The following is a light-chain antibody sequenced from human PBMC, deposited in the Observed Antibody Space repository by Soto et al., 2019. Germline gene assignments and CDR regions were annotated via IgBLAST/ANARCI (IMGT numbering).Light chain of an antibody. CDR2: GND. CDR1: SSNIGGNT. CDR3: AAGDDSLNAFV. V-gene: IGLV1-44*01. J-gene: IGLJ1*01. Sequence: QSVLTQPPSASGTPGQRVPSSCSGSSSNIGGNTVNWYQQLPGTAPKLLIYGNDQRPSGVPDRFSGSKSGTSASLAISGLQSEDEADYYCAAGDDSLNAFVFGTGTKRTVL.